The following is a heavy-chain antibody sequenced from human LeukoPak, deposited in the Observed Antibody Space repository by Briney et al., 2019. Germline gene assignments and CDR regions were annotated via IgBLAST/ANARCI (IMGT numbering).Heavy chain of an antibody. J-gene: IGHJ4*02. D-gene: IGHD6-19*01. V-gene: IGHV3-23*01. CDR3: AKNRGKGAVSGTGEIDY. CDR1: AFTFSNYA. Sequence: GGSLRLSCAASAFTFSNYAVSWVRQAPGKGLEWVSTLSATVSDGGAYYADSVKGRFTISRDNSKNTLHLQMNSLRDEVTAMYYCAKNRGKGAVSGTGEIDYWGQGTLVTVSS. CDR2: LSATVSDGGA.